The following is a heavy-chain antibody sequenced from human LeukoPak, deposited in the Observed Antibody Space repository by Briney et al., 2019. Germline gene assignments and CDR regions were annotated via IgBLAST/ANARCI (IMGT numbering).Heavy chain of an antibody. J-gene: IGHJ5*02. CDR1: GYTFSSFW. D-gene: IGHD5-18*01. Sequence: GESLRISCKGSGYTFSSFWIAWVRRMLGKGLEWMGSIYPGDSDTSYSPSFQGQVTISADKSLATASLLWSSVKASDTAMYFCARLSDTPSWGQGTLVTVSS. CDR3: ARLSDTPS. V-gene: IGHV5-51*01. CDR2: IYPGDSDT.